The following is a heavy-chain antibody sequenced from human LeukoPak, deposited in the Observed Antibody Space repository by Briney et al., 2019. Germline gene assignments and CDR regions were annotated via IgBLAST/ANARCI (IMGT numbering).Heavy chain of an antibody. J-gene: IGHJ3*02. V-gene: IGHV4-39*01. CDR1: GGSISSSSYY. D-gene: IGHD2-21*01. CDR2: IYYSGST. CDR3: ARGLRDAGAFDI. Sequence: PSETLSLTCTVSGGSISSSSYYWGWIRQPPGKGLEWIGSIYYSGSTYYNPSLKSRVSISVDTSKNQFSLKLSSVTAADTAVYYCARGLRDAGAFDIWGQGTMVTVSS.